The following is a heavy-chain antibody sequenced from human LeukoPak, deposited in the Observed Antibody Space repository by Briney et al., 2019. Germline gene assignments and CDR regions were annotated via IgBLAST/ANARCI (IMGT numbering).Heavy chain of an antibody. CDR1: GFTFSSYW. V-gene: IGHV3-7*03. Sequence: GGSLRLSCAASGFTFSSYWMNWARQAPGKGLEWVASINHNGNVNYYVDSVKGRFTISRDNAKNSLYLQMSNLRAEDTAVYFCARGGGLDVWGQGAKVTVSS. CDR2: INHNGNVN. J-gene: IGHJ6*02. D-gene: IGHD3-16*01. CDR3: ARGGGLDV.